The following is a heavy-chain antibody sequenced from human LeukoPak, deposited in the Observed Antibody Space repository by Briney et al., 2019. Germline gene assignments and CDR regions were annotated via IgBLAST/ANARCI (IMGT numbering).Heavy chain of an antibody. CDR3: AGGLSSGWYSDY. Sequence: GASVKVSCKASGYTFTSYDSNWVRQATGQGLEWMGGMNPNSGNRGYAQKFQGRVTMTRNTSISTAYMELSSLRSEDTAVYYCAGGLSSGWYSDYWGQGNLVTVSS. CDR1: GYTFTSYD. J-gene: IGHJ4*02. CDR2: MNPNSGNR. V-gene: IGHV1-8*01. D-gene: IGHD6-25*01.